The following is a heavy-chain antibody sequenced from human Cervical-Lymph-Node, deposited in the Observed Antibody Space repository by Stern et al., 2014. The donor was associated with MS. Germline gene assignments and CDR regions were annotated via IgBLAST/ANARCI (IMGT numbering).Heavy chain of an antibody. J-gene: IGHJ4*02. Sequence: EVQLEESGAEMTKPGESLRISCKASGYSFSTYWIAWVRQMPGKGLEWMGIIYPGDSETRYNPSFQGQVTISADKSISTAYLQWSSLKASDTAMYYCARGGRREGYNFYYWGQGTLVTVSS. CDR1: GYSFSTYW. CDR2: IYPGDSET. D-gene: IGHD5-24*01. CDR3: ARGGRREGYNFYY. V-gene: IGHV5-51*01.